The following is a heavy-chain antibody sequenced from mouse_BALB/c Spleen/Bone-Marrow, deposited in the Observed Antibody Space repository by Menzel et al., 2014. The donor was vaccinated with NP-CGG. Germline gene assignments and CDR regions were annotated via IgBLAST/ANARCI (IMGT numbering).Heavy chain of an antibody. J-gene: IGHJ3*01. CDR3: ANYYYGSSLFAY. CDR2: IDPANGNT. Sequence: VQLKQSGAELVKPGAAVKLSCTGSGFNIKDTYMHWVKQRPEQGLEWIGRIDPANGNTKYDPKFQGKATITADTSSNTAYLQLSSLTSEDTAVYYCANYYYGSSLFAYWGQGTLVTVSA. D-gene: IGHD1-1*01. V-gene: IGHV14-3*02. CDR1: GFNIKDTY.